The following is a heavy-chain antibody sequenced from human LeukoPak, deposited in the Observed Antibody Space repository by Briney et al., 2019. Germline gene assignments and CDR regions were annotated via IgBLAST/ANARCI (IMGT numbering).Heavy chain of an antibody. D-gene: IGHD1-26*01. CDR2: IYSGGST. CDR1: GFTVSSNY. V-gene: IGHV3-66*01. CDR3: VGIQSGRYNQYSFDY. Sequence: GGSLRLSCAASGFTVSSNYVSWVRQAPGKGLEWVSFIYSGGSTRYPDSAKGRFTISRDISKNTVSLQMNSLRAEDTAVYYCVGIQSGRYNQYSFDYWGQGTLVTVSS. J-gene: IGHJ4*02.